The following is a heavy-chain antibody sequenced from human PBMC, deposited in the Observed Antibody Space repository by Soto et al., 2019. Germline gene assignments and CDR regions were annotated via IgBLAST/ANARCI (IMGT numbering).Heavy chain of an antibody. CDR1: GFTFSNHW. V-gene: IGHV3-7*03. Sequence: GGSLRLSCVASGFTFSNHWMSWVRQAPGKGLEWVANIKEDGSEKYYMDSVKGRFTISRDNAENSVYLQMNSLRAEDTAVYYCARGHYGMDVWGQGSTVTVSS. J-gene: IGHJ6*02. CDR2: IKEDGSEK. CDR3: ARGHYGMDV.